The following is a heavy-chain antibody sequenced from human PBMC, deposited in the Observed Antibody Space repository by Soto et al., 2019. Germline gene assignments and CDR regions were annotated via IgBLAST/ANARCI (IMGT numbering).Heavy chain of an antibody. CDR3: AREEGRYYDFWSGYYTDPNYYGMDV. Sequence: PGGPLRLSCAASGFTFSSYSMNWVRQAPGKGLEWVSYISSSSSTIYYADSVKGRFTISRDNAKNSLYLQMNSLRDEDTAVYYCAREEGRYYDFWSGYYTDPNYYGMDVWGQGTTVTAP. D-gene: IGHD3-3*01. V-gene: IGHV3-48*02. CDR2: ISSSSSTI. J-gene: IGHJ6*02. CDR1: GFTFSSYS.